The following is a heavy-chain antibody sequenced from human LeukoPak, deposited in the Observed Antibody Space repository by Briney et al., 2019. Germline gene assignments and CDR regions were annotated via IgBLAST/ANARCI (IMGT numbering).Heavy chain of an antibody. CDR1: GYTLTALS. Sequence: ASVKVSCKVSGYTLTALSMHWVRQAPGNGLVWMGGFDPEDGETIYAQKFQGRVTMTEDTSTDTAYMELSSLRSEDTAMYYCATAMVRGGNWFDPWGQGTLVTVSS. CDR3: ATAMVRGGNWFDP. D-gene: IGHD3-10*01. CDR2: FDPEDGET. V-gene: IGHV1-24*01. J-gene: IGHJ5*02.